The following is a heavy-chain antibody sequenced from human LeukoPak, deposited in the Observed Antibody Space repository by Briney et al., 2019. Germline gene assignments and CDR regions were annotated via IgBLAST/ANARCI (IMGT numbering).Heavy chain of an antibody. CDR2: INPNSGGT. V-gene: IGHV1-2*02. J-gene: IGHJ4*02. CDR3: ARGSGYSSSRTFDY. CDR1: GYTFTGYY. D-gene: IGHD6-13*01. Sequence: ASVKVSCKASGYTFTGYYMHWVRQAPGQGLEWMGWINPNSGGTNYAQKFQGRVTITADKSTSTAYMELSSLRSEDTAVYYCARGSGYSSSRTFDYWGQGTLVTVSS.